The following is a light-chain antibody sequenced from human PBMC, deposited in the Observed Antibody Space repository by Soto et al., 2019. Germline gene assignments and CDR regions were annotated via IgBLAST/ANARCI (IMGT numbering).Light chain of an antibody. Sequence: EIVLTQSPGTLSLSPGERATLSCRASQSVSSSYLAWYQQKTGQAPSLLIYGASSRATGIPDRFSGSGSGTDFTLTISRLEPEDFAVYYCQQYGSSPSTFGGGTKVEIK. V-gene: IGKV3-20*01. CDR1: QSVSSSY. CDR3: QQYGSSPST. J-gene: IGKJ4*01. CDR2: GAS.